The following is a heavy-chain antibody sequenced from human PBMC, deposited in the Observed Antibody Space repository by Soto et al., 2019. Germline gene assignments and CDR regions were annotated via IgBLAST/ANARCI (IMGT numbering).Heavy chain of an antibody. CDR3: ARGVLMVDYYYMDV. CDR1: GYTFTSYD. J-gene: IGHJ6*03. D-gene: IGHD2-8*01. V-gene: IGHV1-8*01. CDR2: MNPNSGNT. Sequence: ASVKVSCKASGYTFTSYDIKWGRQATGQGLEWMGWMNPNSGNTGYAQKFQGRVTMTRNTSISTAYMELSSLRSEDTAVYYCARGVLMVDYYYMDVWGKGTTVTVSS.